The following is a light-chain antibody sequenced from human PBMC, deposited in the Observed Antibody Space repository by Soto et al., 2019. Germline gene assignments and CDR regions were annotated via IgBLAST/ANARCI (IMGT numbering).Light chain of an antibody. CDR1: QGISSY. V-gene: IGKV1-9*01. CDR2: TAS. J-gene: IGKJ4*01. CDR3: QQLYTYPLT. Sequence: DIQMTQSASSLSASLGDSVTITSGASQGISSYLAWYQQKPGKAPKLLIYTASTLQSGVPSRFSGSGSGTEFTLTITSLQTEDFAAYYCQQLYTYPLTFGGGTKVDIK.